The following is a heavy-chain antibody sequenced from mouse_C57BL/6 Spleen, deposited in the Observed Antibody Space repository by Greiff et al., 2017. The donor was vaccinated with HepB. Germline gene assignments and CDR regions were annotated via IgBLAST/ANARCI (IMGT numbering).Heavy chain of an antibody. V-gene: IGHV1-80*01. CDR3: ARRDYGSGDGAMDY. Sequence: QVQLQQSGAELVKPGASVKISCKASGYAFSSYWMNWVKQRPGKGLEWIGQIYPGDGDTNYNGKFKGKATLTADKSSSTAYMQLSSLTSEDSAVYFCARRDYGSGDGAMDYWGQGTSVTVSS. CDR1: GYAFSSYW. CDR2: IYPGDGDT. J-gene: IGHJ4*01. D-gene: IGHD1-1*01.